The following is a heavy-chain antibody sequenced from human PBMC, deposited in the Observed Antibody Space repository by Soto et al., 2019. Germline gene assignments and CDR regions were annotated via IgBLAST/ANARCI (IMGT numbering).Heavy chain of an antibody. CDR1: GGTFSSYT. CDR2: IIPILGIA. CDR3: ANDYGGKDGDY. J-gene: IGHJ4*02. V-gene: IGHV1-69*02. Sequence: QVQLVHSGAEVKKPGSSVKVSCKASGGTFSSYTISWVRQAPGQGLEWMGRIIPILGIANYAQKFQGRVTITADKSTSTASMELSSLSSEDTAVYYCANDYGGKDGDYWGQGTLVTVSS. D-gene: IGHD4-17*01.